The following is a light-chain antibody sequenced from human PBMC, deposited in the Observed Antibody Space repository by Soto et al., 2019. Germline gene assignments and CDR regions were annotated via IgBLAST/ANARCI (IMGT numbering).Light chain of an antibody. CDR2: GAS. Sequence: ESVLTQSPGTLSLSPGERATLSCRASQSVSSSYLAWYQQKPGQAPRLLIYGASSRATGIPDRFSGSGSGTDFTLTISRLEAEDFAVYYCQQYNTFGQGTKLEIK. CDR3: QQYNT. CDR1: QSVSSSY. V-gene: IGKV3-20*01. J-gene: IGKJ2*01.